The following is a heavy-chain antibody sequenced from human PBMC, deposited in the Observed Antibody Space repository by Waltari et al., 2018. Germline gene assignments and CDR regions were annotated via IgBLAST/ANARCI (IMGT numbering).Heavy chain of an antibody. J-gene: IGHJ5*02. V-gene: IGHV1-69-2*01. CDR3: AHRRTYCSSTSCYPA. Sequence: EVQLVQSGAEVKKPGATVKISCKASGYTFTDYYMHWVQQAPGKGLEWMGRVDPEDGETIYAEKFQGRVTITADTSTDTAYMELSSLRSEDTAVYYCAHRRTYCSSTSCYPAWGQGTLVTVSS. CDR1: GYTFTDYY. CDR2: VDPEDGET. D-gene: IGHD2-2*01.